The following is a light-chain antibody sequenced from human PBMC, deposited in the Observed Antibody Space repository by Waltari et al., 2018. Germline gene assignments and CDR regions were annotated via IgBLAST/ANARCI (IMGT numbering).Light chain of an antibody. CDR2: GAS. J-gene: IGKJ2*01. V-gene: IGKV3-15*01. CDR1: QSVSRN. Sequence: EIVMTQSPATLSVSPGERVTLSCRASQSVSRNLAWYQQQRPGQAPRLLIHGASTRATGIPVRFSGSGSETEFTLTISSLQSEDYAVYYCQQYYDWPPYTFGQGTKVEIK. CDR3: QQYYDWPPYT.